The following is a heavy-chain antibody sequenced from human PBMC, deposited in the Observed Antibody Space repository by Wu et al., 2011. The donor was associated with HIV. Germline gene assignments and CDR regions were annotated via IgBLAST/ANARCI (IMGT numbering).Heavy chain of an antibody. D-gene: IGHD3-10*01. CDR1: GGTFSSYA. Sequence: QDQLVQSGAEVKKPGSSVKVSCKASGGTFSSYAISWVRQAPGQGLEWMGRIIPIFGTANYAQKFQGRVTITADKSTSTAYMELSSLRSEDTAVYYCARDLGYGSGSYSYNFDYWGQGTLVTVSS. CDR3: ARDLGYGSGSYSYNFDY. J-gene: IGHJ4*02. V-gene: IGHV1-69*14. CDR2: IIPIFGTA.